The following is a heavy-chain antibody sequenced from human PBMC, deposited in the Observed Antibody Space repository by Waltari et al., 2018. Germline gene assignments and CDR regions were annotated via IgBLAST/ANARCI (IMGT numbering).Heavy chain of an antibody. CDR1: GGSFSGYY. Sequence: QVQLQQWGAGLLKPSETLSLTCAVYGGSFSGYYWGWIRQPPGKGLEWIGSIYHSGSTYSNPSLKRRVTISVDTSKNQFSLKLSSVTAADTAVYYCARERSGIAAAAPAPFDYWGQGTLVTVSS. CDR3: ARERSGIAAAAPAPFDY. CDR2: IYHSGST. D-gene: IGHD6-13*01. V-gene: IGHV4-34*01. J-gene: IGHJ4*02.